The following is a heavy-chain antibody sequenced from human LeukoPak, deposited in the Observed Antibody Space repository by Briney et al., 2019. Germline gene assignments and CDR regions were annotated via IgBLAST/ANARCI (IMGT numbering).Heavy chain of an antibody. V-gene: IGHV3-30*03. Sequence: GGSLRLSCAASGLSLTSNGMHWVRQAPGKGLEWVAFISHDGNKKYYADSVKGRFTVSRDSSKSTLFLQMDSLRRDDTAVYYCARDIRVRYMPMVRAVEYYQYHAMDVWGQGTTVTVYS. CDR1: GLSLTSNG. CDR3: ARDIRVRYMPMVRAVEYYQYHAMDV. D-gene: IGHD3-10*01. J-gene: IGHJ6*02. CDR2: ISHDGNKK.